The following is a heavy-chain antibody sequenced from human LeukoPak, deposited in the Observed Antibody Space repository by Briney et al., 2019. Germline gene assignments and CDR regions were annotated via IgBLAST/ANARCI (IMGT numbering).Heavy chain of an antibody. CDR1: GYTFTSYD. V-gene: IGHV1-8*01. J-gene: IGHJ6*02. CDR2: MNPNSGNT. CDR3: ARGKGPSPRYYGMDV. Sequence: ASVKVSCKASGYTFTSYDINWVRQATGQRLEWMGWMNPNSGNTGYAQKFQGRVTMTRNTSISTAYMELSSLRSEDTAVYYCARGKGPSPRYYGMDVWGQGTTVTVSS.